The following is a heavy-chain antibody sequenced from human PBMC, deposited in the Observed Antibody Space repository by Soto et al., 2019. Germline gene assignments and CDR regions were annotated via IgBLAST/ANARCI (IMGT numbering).Heavy chain of an antibody. CDR2: LIPIFGTA. CDR3: ASPRAGWNSLCDY. Sequence: QVQLVQSGTELKKPGSSVKVSCKASSGTFSSYAISWLRQAPGHGLEWMGGLIPIFGTANYAPQFQGSVTVTADESTSTAYVERSSLRSEDTAVYYCASPRAGWNSLCDYCGQGTLVTVSS. CDR1: SGTFSSYA. D-gene: IGHD1-7*01. V-gene: IGHV1-69*01. J-gene: IGHJ4*02.